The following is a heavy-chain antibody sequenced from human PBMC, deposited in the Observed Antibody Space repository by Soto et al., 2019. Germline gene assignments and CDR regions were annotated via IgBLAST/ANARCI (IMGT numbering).Heavy chain of an antibody. CDR2: ISAYNGNT. CDR1: GYTFTSYG. CDR3: ARRRSSSSNNYYYYYGMDV. D-gene: IGHD6-6*01. V-gene: IGHV1-18*04. J-gene: IGHJ6*02. Sequence: ASVKVSCKASGYTFTSYGISWVRQAPGQGLEWMGWISAYNGNTNYAQKLQGRVTMTTDTSTSTAYMELRSLRSDDTAVYYCARRRSSSSNNYYYYYGMDVWCQGTTVTVSS.